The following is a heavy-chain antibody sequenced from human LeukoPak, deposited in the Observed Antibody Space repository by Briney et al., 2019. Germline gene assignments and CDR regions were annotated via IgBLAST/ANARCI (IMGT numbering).Heavy chain of an antibody. CDR1: GGSISSGSYY. CDR3: AREGDPDGYITYFDY. Sequence: SETLSLTCTVSGGSISSGSYYWSWIRQPPGKGLEWIGYIYYSGSTNYNPSLKSRVTISVDTSKNQFSLKLSSVTAADTAVYYCAREGDPDGYITYFDYWGQGTLVTVSS. D-gene: IGHD5-24*01. J-gene: IGHJ4*02. V-gene: IGHV4-61*01. CDR2: IYYSGST.